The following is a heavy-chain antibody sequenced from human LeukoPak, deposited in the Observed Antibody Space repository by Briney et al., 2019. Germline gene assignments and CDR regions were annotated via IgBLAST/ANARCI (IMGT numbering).Heavy chain of an antibody. J-gene: IGHJ3*02. CDR1: GFTFSSYA. Sequence: PGGSLRLSCAASGFTFSSYAMHWVRQAPGKGLEWVAVISYDGSNKYYADSVKGRFTISRDNSKNTLYLQMNSLRAEDTAVYYCARDPEVGATVDAFDIWGQGTMVTVSS. CDR2: ISYDGSNK. CDR3: ARDPEVGATVDAFDI. V-gene: IGHV3-30-3*01. D-gene: IGHD1-26*01.